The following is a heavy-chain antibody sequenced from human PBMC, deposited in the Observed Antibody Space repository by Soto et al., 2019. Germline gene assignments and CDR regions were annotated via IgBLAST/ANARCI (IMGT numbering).Heavy chain of an antibody. CDR1: GYSINRNNW. J-gene: IGHJ4*02. CDR3: TRTQRRAAAAGVIDY. Sequence: SEPLSLTCDVSGYSINRNNWWSLFRQSPGRGLEWIGEIYQSGSGNYNPSLKSRVSISVDKSKNQVFLRVRALTAADTAMYYCTRTQRRAAAAGVIDYWGQGTLVTVSS. D-gene: IGHD6-19*01. V-gene: IGHV4-4*02. CDR2: IYQSGSG.